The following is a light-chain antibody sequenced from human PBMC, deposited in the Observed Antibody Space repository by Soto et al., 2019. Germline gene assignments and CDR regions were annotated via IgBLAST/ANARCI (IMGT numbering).Light chain of an antibody. CDR2: GNT. J-gene: IGLJ2*01. CDR1: SSNIGAGYD. Sequence: QSVLTQPPSVSGAPGQRVTISCTGSSSNIGAGYDVHWYSHLLGTAPKLLIYGNTNRPSGVPDRFSGSKSGTSASLAITGLQAEDEADYYCQSYDNSLSTSVVFGGGTKLTVL. V-gene: IGLV1-40*01. CDR3: QSYDNSLSTSVV.